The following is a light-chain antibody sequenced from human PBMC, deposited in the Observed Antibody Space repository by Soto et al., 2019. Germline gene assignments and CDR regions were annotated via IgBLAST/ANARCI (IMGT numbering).Light chain of an antibody. V-gene: IGKV3-20*01. Sequence: EIVLTQSAGTLSLSPGERATLSCRASQSVSSNYLAWYQQKPGQAPRLLIYASSSRATGIPDRFSGSGSGTDFTLTISRLEPEDFTVYYCHQYGRSPWTFGQGTRVDIK. J-gene: IGKJ1*01. CDR1: QSVSSNY. CDR2: ASS. CDR3: HQYGRSPWT.